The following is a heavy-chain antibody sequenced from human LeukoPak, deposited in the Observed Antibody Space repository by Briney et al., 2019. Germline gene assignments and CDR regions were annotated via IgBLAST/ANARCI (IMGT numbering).Heavy chain of an antibody. CDR2: IYYSGST. CDR3: AAQDVNWFDP. D-gene: IGHD2-15*01. V-gene: IGHV4-31*03. CDR1: GGSISSGGYY. Sequence: PSETLSLTCTVSGGSISSGGYYWSWIRQHPGKGLEWIGYIYYSGSTYYNPSLKSRVTTSVDTSKNQFSLKLSSVTAADTAVYYCAAQDVNWFDPWGQGTLVTVSS. J-gene: IGHJ5*02.